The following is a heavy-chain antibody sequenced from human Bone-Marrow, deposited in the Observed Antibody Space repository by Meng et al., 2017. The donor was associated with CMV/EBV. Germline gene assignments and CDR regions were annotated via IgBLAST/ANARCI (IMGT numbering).Heavy chain of an antibody. J-gene: IGHJ4*02. CDR2: IYWNDDK. D-gene: IGHD5-18*01. CDR1: RFSNSTSGVG. V-gene: IGHV2-5*01. CDR3: VPRLLYSGSFDY. Sequence: SGPTLVKPTQTLTLTCTFSRFSNSTSGVGVGWIRQPPGKALEWLALIYWNDDKRYSPSLRSRITITKDTSKNQVVLTMTNMDPVDTATYYCVPRLLYSGSFDYWGQGTLVTVSS.